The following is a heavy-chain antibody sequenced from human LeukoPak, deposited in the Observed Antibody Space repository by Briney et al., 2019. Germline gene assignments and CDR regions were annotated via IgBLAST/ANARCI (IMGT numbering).Heavy chain of an antibody. V-gene: IGHV3-23*01. CDR1: GFTFNNYA. J-gene: IGHJ6*02. Sequence: GGSLRLSCAASGFTFNNYAMNWVRQAPGKGLEWVSVISGSGGTTYYADSVKGRFAISRDSSKNTLYLQMNSLRAEDTAVYYCAKVSGGGLYYDGMDVWGQGTTVTVSS. CDR3: AKVSGGGLYYDGMDV. CDR2: ISGSGGTT. D-gene: IGHD1-14*01.